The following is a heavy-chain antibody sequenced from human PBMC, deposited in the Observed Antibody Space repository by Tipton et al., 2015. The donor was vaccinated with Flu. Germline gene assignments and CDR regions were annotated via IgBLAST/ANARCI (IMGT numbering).Heavy chain of an antibody. D-gene: IGHD5-12*01. Sequence: SLRLSCAGSGVTISKYLVTWVRQAPGEGLEWVANAKEDGGETCYVDSVRGRLTISRDNTEKPLCVQTHRLRVEDTVVVAIADFWGQGTLVTVSS. CDR1: GVTISKYL. CDR3: ADF. V-gene: IGHV3-7*01. J-gene: IGHJ4*02. CDR2: AKEDGGET.